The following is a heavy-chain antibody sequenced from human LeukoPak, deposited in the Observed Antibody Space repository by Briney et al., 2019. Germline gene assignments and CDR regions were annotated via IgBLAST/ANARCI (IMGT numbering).Heavy chain of an antibody. V-gene: IGHV3-33*01. Sequence: GGSLRLSCEASGFTFRDYGIHWVRQAPGKGLEWVAYIWYDGSNKYYTDSVKGRFTISRDNSKNTLYLQMNSLRAEDTAVYYCARSYYYDSSHTADYWGQGTLVTVSS. CDR3: ARSYYYDSSHTADY. CDR2: IWYDGSNK. D-gene: IGHD3-22*01. CDR1: GFTFRDYG. J-gene: IGHJ4*02.